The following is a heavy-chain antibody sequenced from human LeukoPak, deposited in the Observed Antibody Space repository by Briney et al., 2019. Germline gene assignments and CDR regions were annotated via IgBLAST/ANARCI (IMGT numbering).Heavy chain of an antibody. V-gene: IGHV4-34*01. J-gene: IGHJ4*02. D-gene: IGHD1-26*01. CDR3: ARGGVGSYWKREPRFDY. Sequence: SETLSLTCAVYGGSFSGYYWSWIRQPPVKELEWIGEINHSGSTNYNPSLKSRVTISVDTSKNQFSLKLSSVTAADTAVYYCARGGVGSYWKREPRFDYWGQGTLVTVSS. CDR1: GGSFSGYY. CDR2: INHSGST.